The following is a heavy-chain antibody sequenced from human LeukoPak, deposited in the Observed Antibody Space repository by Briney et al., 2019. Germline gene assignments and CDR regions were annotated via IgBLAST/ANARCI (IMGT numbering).Heavy chain of an antibody. CDR2: MNPKSGNT. J-gene: IGHJ4*02. Sequence: ASVTVSCNASGYTFTSYDINWVRQATGQGLEWVGWMNPKSGNTSYGQKFEGRVTITRNTSISTAYMELSSLRSEDTAVYYCARGQFGYYYDSSGYLNFDYWGEGTLVTVSS. V-gene: IGHV1-8*03. CDR3: ARGQFGYYYDSSGYLNFDY. CDR1: GYTFTSYD. D-gene: IGHD3-22*01.